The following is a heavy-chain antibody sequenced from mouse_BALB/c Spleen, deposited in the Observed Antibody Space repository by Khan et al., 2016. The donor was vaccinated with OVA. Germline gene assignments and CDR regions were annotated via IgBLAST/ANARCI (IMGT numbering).Heavy chain of an antibody. J-gene: IGHJ2*01. V-gene: IGHV1S81*02. CDR3: ARIKKIVATYFDY. D-gene: IGHD1-1*01. CDR1: GYTFTSYW. Sequence: QVQLQQSGAELVKAGASVKMSCKASGYTFTSYWMHWVKQRLGQGLEWFAETNPTNGRTYYNEKFKSKATLTVDKSSSTAYMLLSGPTFEDSAVYYCARIKKIVATYFDYWGQGTTLSLL. CDR2: TNPTNGRT.